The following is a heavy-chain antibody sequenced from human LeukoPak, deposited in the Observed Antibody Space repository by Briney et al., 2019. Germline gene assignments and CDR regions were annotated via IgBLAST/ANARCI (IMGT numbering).Heavy chain of an antibody. D-gene: IGHD1-26*01. J-gene: IGHJ5*02. CDR2: ISSSGSTI. Sequence: GGSLRLSCAASGFTFSDYYMSWIRQAPGKGQEWVSYISSSGSTIYYADSVKGRFTISRDNAKNSLYLQMNSLRAEDTAVYYCAVSVGATSEWFDPWGQGTLVTVSS. V-gene: IGHV3-11*04. CDR1: GFTFSDYY. CDR3: AVSVGATSEWFDP.